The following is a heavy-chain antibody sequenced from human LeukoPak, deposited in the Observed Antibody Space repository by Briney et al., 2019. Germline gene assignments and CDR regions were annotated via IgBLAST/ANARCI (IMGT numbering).Heavy chain of an antibody. D-gene: IGHD2-8*02. CDR1: GFTFSSHS. Sequence: GGALRLSGAASGFTFSSHSMNWVAHAPGKGLEWGSYITPVGVIMYKADSVWGPMTISRDTAKNSVYLQMDSLRAEDTAMYECACDGATTGAHWWFDFCGRGQVAPVS. CDR3: ACDGATTGAHWWFDFCG. CDR2: ITPVGVIM. J-gene: IGHJ4*02. V-gene: IGHV3-48*04.